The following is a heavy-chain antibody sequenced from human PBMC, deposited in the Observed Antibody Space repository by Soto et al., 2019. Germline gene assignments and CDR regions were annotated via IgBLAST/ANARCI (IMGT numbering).Heavy chain of an antibody. CDR3: AKEGERWLQWPVDY. Sequence: PGGSLRLSCAASGFTFSSYGMHWVRQAPGKGLEWVAVISYDGSNKYYADSVKGRFTISRDNSKNTLYLQMNSLRAEDTAVYYCAKEGERWLQWPVDYWGQGTLVTVSS. CDR1: GFTFSSYG. V-gene: IGHV3-30*18. D-gene: IGHD5-12*01. CDR2: ISYDGSNK. J-gene: IGHJ4*02.